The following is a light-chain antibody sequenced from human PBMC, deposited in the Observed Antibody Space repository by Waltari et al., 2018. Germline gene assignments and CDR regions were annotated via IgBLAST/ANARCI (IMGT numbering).Light chain of an antibody. CDR2: EVN. CDR3: SSYAGSNTYMI. CDR1: SSDVGNYNL. V-gene: IGLV2-23*02. J-gene: IGLJ2*01. Sequence: QSALTQPASVSGSPGQSITISCTGTSSDVGNYNLVSWYQKHPGKAPKLMIYEVNKRPSGASNRLAGSKSGNTASLTISGLQAEDEAYYYCSSYAGSNTYMIFGGGTKLTVL.